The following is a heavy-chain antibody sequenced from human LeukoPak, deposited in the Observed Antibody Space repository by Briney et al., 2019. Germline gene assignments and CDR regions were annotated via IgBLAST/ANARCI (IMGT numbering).Heavy chain of an antibody. CDR3: ARRGRGGSGSLYYFDY. D-gene: IGHD3-10*01. Sequence: GESLKISCKGSGYSFSNYWIGWVRQMPGKGLAWMGIIFPGDSDIRYSPSFQGQVTISVDKSITTAYLQWSSLEASDTATYYCARRGRGGSGSLYYFDYWGQGTLVTVSS. CDR2: IFPGDSDI. CDR1: GYSFSNYW. J-gene: IGHJ4*02. V-gene: IGHV5-51*01.